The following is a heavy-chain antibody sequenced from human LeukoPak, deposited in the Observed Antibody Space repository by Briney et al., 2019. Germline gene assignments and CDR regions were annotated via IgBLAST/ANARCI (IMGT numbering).Heavy chain of an antibody. CDR2: IRSKAYGGTT. J-gene: IGHJ4*02. D-gene: IGHD4-23*01. V-gene: IGHV3-49*03. CDR3: TSFYGGNSIFDY. Sequence: GGSLRLSCTASGFTFGDYAMSWFRQAPGKGLEWVGFIRSKAYGGTTEYAASVKGRFTISRDDSKSIAYLQMNSLKTEDTAVYYCTSFYGGNSIFDYWGQGTLVTVSS. CDR1: GFTFGDYA.